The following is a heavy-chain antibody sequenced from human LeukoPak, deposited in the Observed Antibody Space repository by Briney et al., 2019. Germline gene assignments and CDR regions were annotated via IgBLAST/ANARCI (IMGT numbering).Heavy chain of an antibody. CDR2: ISSSSSTI. CDR1: GFTFSSYS. J-gene: IGHJ3*02. Sequence: GGSLRLSCAASGFTFSSYSMNWVRQAPGKGLEWVSYISSSSSTIYYADSVKGRFTISRDNAKNSLYLQMNSLRAEDTAVYYCARDRREPPYYDFWSGYSPWDSDAFDIWGQGTMVTVSS. CDR3: ARDRREPPYYDFWSGYSPWDSDAFDI. D-gene: IGHD3-3*01. V-gene: IGHV3-48*01.